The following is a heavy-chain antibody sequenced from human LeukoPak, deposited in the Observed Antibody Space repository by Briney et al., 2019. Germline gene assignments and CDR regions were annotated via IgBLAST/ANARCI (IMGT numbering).Heavy chain of an antibody. CDR1: GFTVSSNY. CDR3: ARGSLYFDWLTPDYYYYYGMDV. V-gene: IGHV3-53*01. D-gene: IGHD3-9*01. CDR2: IYSGGST. J-gene: IGHJ6*02. Sequence: GGSLRLSCAASGFTVSSNYMSWVRQAPGKGLEGVSVIYSGGSTYYADSVKGRFTISRDNSKNTLYLQMNSLRAEDTAVYYCARGSLYFDWLTPDYYYYYGMDVWGQGTTVTVSS.